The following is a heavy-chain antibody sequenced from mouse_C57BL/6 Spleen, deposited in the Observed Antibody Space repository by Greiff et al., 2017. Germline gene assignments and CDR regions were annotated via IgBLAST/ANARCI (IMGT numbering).Heavy chain of an antibody. Sequence: QVQLQQSGPGLVQPSQSLSITCTVSGFSLTSYGVHWVRQSPGQGLEWLGVIWSGGSTDYNAAFISRLSISKDNSKGQVFFKMNSLQADDTAIYYCARSEGFAYWGQGTLVTVSA. J-gene: IGHJ3*01. CDR1: GFSLTSYG. CDR2: IWSGGST. V-gene: IGHV2-2*01. CDR3: ARSEGFAY.